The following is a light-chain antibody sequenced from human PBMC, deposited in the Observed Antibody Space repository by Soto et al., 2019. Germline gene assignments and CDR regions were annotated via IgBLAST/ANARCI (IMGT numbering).Light chain of an antibody. Sequence: EIVLPQSPGTLSLSPGERATLSCRASQSVSSSYLAWYQQKPGQAPRLLMYGASSSASGVPDRFSASGSGTDFTLTISRLQPEDFAVYYCQQYGPSLWTFGQGTKVEIK. CDR3: QQYGPSLWT. CDR2: GAS. CDR1: QSVSSSY. V-gene: IGKV3-20*01. J-gene: IGKJ1*01.